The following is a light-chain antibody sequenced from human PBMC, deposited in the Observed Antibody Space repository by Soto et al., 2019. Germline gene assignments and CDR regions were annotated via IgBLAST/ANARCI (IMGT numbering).Light chain of an antibody. Sequence: DIQMTQSPSSLSASVGERVTITCRASQSITSYLNWYQQKPGKAPNLLIYAASSLQSGVPSRFSGSGSRTDFTLTISSLQPEDFATYYCQQSYSSPFTFGPGTKVDIK. CDR1: QSITSY. CDR2: AAS. J-gene: IGKJ3*01. CDR3: QQSYSSPFT. V-gene: IGKV1-39*01.